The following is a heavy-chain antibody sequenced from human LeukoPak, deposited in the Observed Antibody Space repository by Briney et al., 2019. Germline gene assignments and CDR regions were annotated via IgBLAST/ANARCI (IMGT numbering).Heavy chain of an antibody. Sequence: PSGTLSLTCTVSGDSISNMDSSYWWTWVRQSPEKGLEWIGEVHHNGSTNYSRSLKSRVNMSVDKSRNQFSLKLTSVTAADTAVYYCARSTSVWYGFDLWGQGTLVTVSS. J-gene: IGHJ4*02. V-gene: IGHV4-4*02. CDR2: VHHNGST. CDR3: ARSTSVWYGFDL. CDR1: GDSISNMDSSYW. D-gene: IGHD6-19*01.